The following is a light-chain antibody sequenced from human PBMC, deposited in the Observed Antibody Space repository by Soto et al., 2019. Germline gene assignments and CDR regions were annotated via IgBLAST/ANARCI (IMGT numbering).Light chain of an antibody. CDR3: QQYDNLLIT. CDR1: QSISSY. J-gene: IGKJ5*01. V-gene: IGKV1-33*01. CDR2: DAS. Sequence: DSQMTQSPSSLTASVGDRVTITCRANQSISSYLNWYQQKPGKAPKLLIYDASNLETGVPSRFSGSGSGTDFTFTISSLQPEDIATYYCQQYDNLLITFGQGTRLEIK.